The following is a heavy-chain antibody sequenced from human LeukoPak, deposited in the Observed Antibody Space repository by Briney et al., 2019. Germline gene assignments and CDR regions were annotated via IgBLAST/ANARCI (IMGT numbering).Heavy chain of an antibody. CDR1: GFTFSSYG. CDR2: IRYDGSNK. J-gene: IGHJ4*02. D-gene: IGHD5-24*01. CDR3: ARDVRMATMRIRGIDY. Sequence: GGSLRLSCAASGFTFSSYGMHWVRQAPGKGLEWVAFIRYDGSNKYYGDSVKGRFTISRDNSKNTLYLQMNSLIAEDTAVYYCARDVRMATMRIRGIDYWGQGTLVTVSS. V-gene: IGHV3-30*02.